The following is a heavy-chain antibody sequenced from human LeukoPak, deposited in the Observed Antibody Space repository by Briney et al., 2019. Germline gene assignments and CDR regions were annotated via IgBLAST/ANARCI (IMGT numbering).Heavy chain of an antibody. Sequence: GGSLRLSCAASGFTFSSYGMHWVRQAPGKGLEWVAVISYDGSNKYYADSVKGRFTISRDNSKNTLYLQMNSLRAEDTAVYYCAKDLFGHYDSSDDAFDIWGQRTMVTVSS. CDR2: ISYDGSNK. D-gene: IGHD3-22*01. CDR3: AKDLFGHYDSSDDAFDI. CDR1: GFTFSSYG. J-gene: IGHJ3*02. V-gene: IGHV3-30*18.